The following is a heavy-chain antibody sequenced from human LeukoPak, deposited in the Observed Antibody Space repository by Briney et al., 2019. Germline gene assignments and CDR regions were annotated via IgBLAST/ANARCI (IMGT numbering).Heavy chain of an antibody. CDR2: IYYSGST. J-gene: IGHJ4*02. Sequence: KPSETLSLTCTVSGGSISSYYWSWIRQPPGKGLEWIGYIYYSGSTNYNPSLKSRVTISVDTSKNQFSLKLSSVTAADTAVYYCARLGSQYYYGSGSYPRFTVFDYWGQGTLVTVSS. CDR3: ARLGSQYYYGSGSYPRFTVFDY. CDR1: GGSISSYY. V-gene: IGHV4-59*08. D-gene: IGHD3-10*01.